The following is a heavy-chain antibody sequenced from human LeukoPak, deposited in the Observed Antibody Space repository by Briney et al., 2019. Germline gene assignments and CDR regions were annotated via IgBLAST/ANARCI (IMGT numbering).Heavy chain of an antibody. D-gene: IGHD1-26*01. V-gene: IGHV3-23*01. CDR3: AKEEVMGAFDY. J-gene: IGHJ4*02. CDR2: ISGSGGST. CDR1: GFTFSSYA. Sequence: GGSLRLSCAASGFTFSSYAMSWVRQAPEKGLEWVSAISGSGGSTYYADSVKGRFTISRDNSKNTVYLEMNSLRAEDTALYYCAKEEVMGAFDYWGQGTLVTVSS.